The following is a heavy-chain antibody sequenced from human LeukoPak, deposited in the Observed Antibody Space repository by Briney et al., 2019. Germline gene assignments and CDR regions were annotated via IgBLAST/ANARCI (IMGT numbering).Heavy chain of an antibody. CDR2: IKEDGSEK. V-gene: IGHV3-7*05. Sequence: PGGSLRLSRAASGLTLSSYRMTWVRLAPGKGLEWVANIKEDGSEKYYVDSVKGRFTISRNNAKNSLFLQMNSLRGDDTAVYYCARGSAYYIYWGQGTLVTVPS. D-gene: IGHD4/OR15-4a*01. CDR3: ARGSAYYIY. CDR1: GLTLSSYR. J-gene: IGHJ4*02.